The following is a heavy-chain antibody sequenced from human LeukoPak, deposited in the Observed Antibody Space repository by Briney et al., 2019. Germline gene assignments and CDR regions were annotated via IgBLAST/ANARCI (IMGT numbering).Heavy chain of an antibody. J-gene: IGHJ4*02. CDR3: ARSKWLRFGPPPYYFDY. CDR1: GGSISSGSYY. CDR2: IYTSGST. Sequence: TSETLSLTCTVSGGSISSGSYYWSWIRQPAGKGLEWIGRIYTSGSTYYNPSLKSRVTISVDTSKNQFSLKLSSVTAADTAVYYCARSKWLRFGPPPYYFDYWGQGTLVTVSS. D-gene: IGHD5-12*01. V-gene: IGHV4-61*02.